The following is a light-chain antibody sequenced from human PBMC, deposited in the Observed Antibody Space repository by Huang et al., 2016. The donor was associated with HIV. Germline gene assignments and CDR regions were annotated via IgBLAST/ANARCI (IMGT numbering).Light chain of an antibody. J-gene: IGKJ3*01. V-gene: IGKV3-11*01. CDR3: QQRSNWPPVFT. CDR2: DAS. Sequence: EIVLTQSPATLSLSPGERATLSCRASQSVSSYLAWYQQKPGQAPRLLIDDASNRATGIPARVSGSGSGTDFTLTISSLEPEDFAVYYCQQRSNWPPVFTFGPGTKVDIK. CDR1: QSVSSY.